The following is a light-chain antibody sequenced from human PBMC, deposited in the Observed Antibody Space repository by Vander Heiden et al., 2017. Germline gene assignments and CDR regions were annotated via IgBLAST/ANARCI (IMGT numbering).Light chain of an antibody. J-gene: IGKJ2*01. CDR2: GAS. Sequence: DIQMTQSPSSLSASVGDRVTITCRASQSISNYLNWYQQKPGKAPNLLIYGASNLESAVPSRFSGSGSGTDFSLTISRLQPEDFATYYCHQSYGVPHTFGQGTRLEIK. CDR1: QSISNY. V-gene: IGKV1-39*01. CDR3: HQSYGVPHT.